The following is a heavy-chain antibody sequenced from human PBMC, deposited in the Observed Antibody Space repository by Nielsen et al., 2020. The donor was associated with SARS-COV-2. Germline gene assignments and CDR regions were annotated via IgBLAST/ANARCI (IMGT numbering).Heavy chain of an antibody. Sequence: GESLKISCVASGFIFDSYGMHWVRQTPGKGLEWVAFIWFDGSDKYYGDSVKGRFTISRDNFMNTLSLQMNNLRAEDTAVYYCARGMWIAVAGDYWGQGTLVTVSS. V-gene: IGHV3-33*01. CDR3: ARGMWIAVAGDY. CDR2: IWFDGSDK. J-gene: IGHJ4*02. D-gene: IGHD6-19*01. CDR1: GFIFDSYG.